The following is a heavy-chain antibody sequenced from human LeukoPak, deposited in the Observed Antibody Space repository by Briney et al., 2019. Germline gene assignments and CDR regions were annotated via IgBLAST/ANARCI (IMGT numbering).Heavy chain of an antibody. D-gene: IGHD2-2*01. CDR3: ARGRCSSSSCYSSFIGNWFDS. CDR1: GGSVGSYY. CDR2: MFISGST. Sequence: PSETLSLTCTVSGGSVGSYYWSWIRQPAGKGLEWIGRMFISGSTYYNPSLKNRVTMSVDTSKNQFSLKLSFVTAADTAVYYCARGRCSSSSCYSSFIGNWFDSWGQGTLVTVSS. V-gene: IGHV4-4*07. J-gene: IGHJ5*01.